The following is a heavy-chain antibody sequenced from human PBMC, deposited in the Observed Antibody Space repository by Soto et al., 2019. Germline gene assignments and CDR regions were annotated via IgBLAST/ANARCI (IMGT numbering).Heavy chain of an antibody. V-gene: IGHV3-48*02. CDR3: ARDWDIVILSVPIPNYNYGMDV. J-gene: IGHJ6*02. CDR1: GFTFSAYA. Sequence: PGGSLRLSCEGSGFTFSAYAMNLVRQAPGKGLEWVSYISSRSDTLYYADSVKGRFTISRDNAKNSVYLQVNNLRDEDTAVYYCARDWDIVILSVPIPNYNYGMDVWGQGTTVTVSS. D-gene: IGHD2-15*01. CDR2: ISSRSDTL.